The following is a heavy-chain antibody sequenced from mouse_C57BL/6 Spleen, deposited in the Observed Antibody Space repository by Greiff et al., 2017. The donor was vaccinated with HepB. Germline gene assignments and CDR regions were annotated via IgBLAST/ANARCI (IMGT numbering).Heavy chain of an antibody. V-gene: IGHV1-80*01. CDR1: GYAFSSYW. CDR3: VSGIYYDYDDYAMDY. J-gene: IGHJ4*01. CDR2: IYPGDGDT. Sequence: VQLQQSGAELVKPGASVKISCKASGYAFSSYWMNWVKQRPGKGLEWIGQIYPGDGDTNYNGKFKGKATLTADKSSSTAYMQLSSLTSEDSAVYFCVSGIYYDYDDYAMDYWGQGTSVTVSS. D-gene: IGHD2-4*01.